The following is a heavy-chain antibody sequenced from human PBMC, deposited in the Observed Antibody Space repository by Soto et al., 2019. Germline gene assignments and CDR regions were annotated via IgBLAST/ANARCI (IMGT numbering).Heavy chain of an antibody. V-gene: IGHV3-53*01. D-gene: IGHD6-13*01. CDR1: EFTVSSNY. CDR3: ARGRGGIQSLTLDP. J-gene: IGHJ5*02. CDR2: IYSGGDT. Sequence: EVQLVESGGGLIQPGGSLRLSCAASEFTVSSNYMIWVRQAPEKGLEWVSVIYSGGDTYYADSVKGRFAVSRDNSKNTLYLQMNSLRAENTAVYYCARGRGGIQSLTLDPWGQGALVTVSS.